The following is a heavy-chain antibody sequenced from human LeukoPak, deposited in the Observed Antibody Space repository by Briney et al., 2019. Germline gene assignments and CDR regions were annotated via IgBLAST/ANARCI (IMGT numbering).Heavy chain of an antibody. CDR3: ARGRDYYDSSGYYYAVYFDY. V-gene: IGHV4-34*01. Sequence: PSETLSLTCAVYGGSFSGYYWSWIRQPPGKGLEWIGEINHSGSTNYNPSLKSRVTISVDTSKNQFSLKLSSVTAADTAVYYCARGRDYYDSSGYYYAVYFDYWGQGTLVTVSS. CDR1: GGSFSGYY. CDR2: INHSGST. D-gene: IGHD3-22*01. J-gene: IGHJ4*02.